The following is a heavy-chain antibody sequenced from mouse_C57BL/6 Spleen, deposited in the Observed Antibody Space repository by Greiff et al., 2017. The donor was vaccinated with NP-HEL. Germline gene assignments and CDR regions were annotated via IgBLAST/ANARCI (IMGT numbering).Heavy chain of an antibody. V-gene: IGHV1-82*01. CDR1: GYAFSSSW. J-gene: IGHJ1*03. Sequence: VQLQQSGPELVKPGASVKISCKASGYAFSSSWMNWVKQRPGKGLEWIGRIYPGDGDTNYNGKFKGKATLTADKSSSTAYMQLSSLTSEDSAVXFCASLYDGYYRYFDVWGTGTTVTVSS. D-gene: IGHD2-3*01. CDR3: ASLYDGYYRYFDV. CDR2: IYPGDGDT.